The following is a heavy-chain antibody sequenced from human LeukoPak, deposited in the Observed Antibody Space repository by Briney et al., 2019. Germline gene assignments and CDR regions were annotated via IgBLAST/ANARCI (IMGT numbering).Heavy chain of an antibody. CDR1: GGSISSYY. CDR2: IYYSGST. D-gene: IGHD6-13*01. J-gene: IGHJ4*02. CDR3: ARGRVSSWYPFDY. V-gene: IGHV4-59*12. Sequence: SETLSLTCTVSGGSISSYYWSWIRQPPGKGLEWIGYIYYSGSTNYNPSLKSRVTISVDTSKNQFSLKLSSVTAADTAVYYCARGRVSSWYPFDYWGQGTLVTVSS.